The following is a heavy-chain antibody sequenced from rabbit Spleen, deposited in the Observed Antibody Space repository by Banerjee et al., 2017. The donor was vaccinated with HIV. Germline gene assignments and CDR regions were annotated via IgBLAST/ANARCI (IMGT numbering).Heavy chain of an antibody. CDR2: IEPIFGTT. CDR3: ARDSSNAGYDFNL. V-gene: IGHV1S7*01. D-gene: IGHD1-1*01. CDR1: RFDFSSYY. Sequence: QSLEESGGGLVQPGGSLTLSCKASRFDFSSYYMTWVRQAPGKGLEWIGLIEPIFGTTYYANWVNGRFTISSHNAQNTLYLQVKSLTAADTATYFCARDSSNAGYDFNLWGQGTLVTVS. J-gene: IGHJ4*01.